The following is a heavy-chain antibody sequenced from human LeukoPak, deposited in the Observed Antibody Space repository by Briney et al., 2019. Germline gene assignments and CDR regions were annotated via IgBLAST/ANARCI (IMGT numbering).Heavy chain of an antibody. CDR2: IIPIFGTA. Sequence: SVKVSCKASGGTFSSYAISWVRQAPGQGLEWMGGIIPIFGTANYAQKFQGRVTITADESTSTAYMELRSLRSEDTAVYYCARSTVAGNAGYFQHWGQGTLVTVSS. CDR1: GGTFSSYA. D-gene: IGHD6-19*01. J-gene: IGHJ1*01. CDR3: ARSTVAGNAGYFQH. V-gene: IGHV1-69*13.